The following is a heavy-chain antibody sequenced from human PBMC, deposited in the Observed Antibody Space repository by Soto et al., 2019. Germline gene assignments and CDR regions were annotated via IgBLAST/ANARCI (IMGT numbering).Heavy chain of an antibody. V-gene: IGHV3-30-3*01. CDR2: ISYDGSNK. Sequence: PGGSLRLSCAASGFTFSSYAMPWVRKAPGKGLEWVAVISYDGSNKYYADSVKGRFTISRDNSKNTLYLQMNSLRAEDTAVYYCARDYYYGSGSHFDYWGQGTLVTVSS. CDR1: GFTFSSYA. J-gene: IGHJ4*02. D-gene: IGHD3-10*01. CDR3: ARDYYYGSGSHFDY.